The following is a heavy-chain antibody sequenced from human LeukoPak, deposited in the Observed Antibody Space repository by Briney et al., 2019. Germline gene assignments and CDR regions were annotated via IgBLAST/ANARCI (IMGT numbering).Heavy chain of an antibody. CDR3: ASGDYLWGSYLGY. V-gene: IGHV4-39*01. CDR1: GYSISSSRYY. J-gene: IGHJ4*02. D-gene: IGHD3-16*02. CDR2: IYYSGST. Sequence: PSETLSLTCTVSGYSISSSRYYWGWIRQPPGKGLEWIGSIYYSGSTNYNPSLKSRVTISVDTSNNQFSLKLSSLTAADTAVYYCASGDYLWGSYLGYWGQGTLVTVSS.